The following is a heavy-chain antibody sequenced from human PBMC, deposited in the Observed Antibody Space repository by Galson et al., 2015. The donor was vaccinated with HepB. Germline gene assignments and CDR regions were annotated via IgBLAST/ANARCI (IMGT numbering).Heavy chain of an antibody. V-gene: IGHV3-23*01. J-gene: IGHJ5*02. CDR2: ISGSGGST. D-gene: IGHD4-17*01. CDR3: AKDPTTVTKAGVNWFDP. CDR1: GFTFSSYA. Sequence: SLRLSCAASGFTFSSYAMSWVRQAPGKGLEWVSAISGSGGSTYYADSVKGRFTISRDNSKNTLYLQMNSLRAEDTAVYYCAKDPTTVTKAGVNWFDPWGQGTLVTVSS.